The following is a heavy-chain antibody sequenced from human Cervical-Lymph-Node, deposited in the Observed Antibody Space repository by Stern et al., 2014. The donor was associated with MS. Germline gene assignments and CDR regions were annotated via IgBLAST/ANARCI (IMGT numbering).Heavy chain of an antibody. CDR1: GFTFSSYS. V-gene: IGHV3-21*01. CDR3: AVDESGNYYYYGMDV. Sequence: EVQLLESGGGLVKPGGSLRLSCAASGFTFSSYSMNWVRQAPGKGLEWVSSISSSSSYIYYADSVKGRFTISRDNAKNSLYLQMNSLRAEDTAVYYCAVDESGNYYYYGMDVWGQGTTVTVSS. J-gene: IGHJ6*02. CDR2: ISSSSSYI.